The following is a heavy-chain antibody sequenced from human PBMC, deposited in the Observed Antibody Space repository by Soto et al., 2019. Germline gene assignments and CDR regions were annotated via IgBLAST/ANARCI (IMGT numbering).Heavy chain of an antibody. D-gene: IGHD4-17*01. CDR1: GGSISSSSYY. V-gene: IGHV4-39*01. CDR3: ARHYGDYALNYMDV. CDR2: IYYSGST. J-gene: IGHJ6*03. Sequence: SETLSLTCTVSGGSISSSSYYWGWIRQPPGKGLEWIGSIYYSGSTYYNPSLKSRVTISVDTSKNQLSLKLSSVTAADTAVYYCARHYGDYALNYMDVWGKGTTVTVSS.